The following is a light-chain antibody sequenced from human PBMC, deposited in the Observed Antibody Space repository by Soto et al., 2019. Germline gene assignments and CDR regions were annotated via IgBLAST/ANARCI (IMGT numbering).Light chain of an antibody. V-gene: IGKV3-20*01. CDR2: GAS. Sequence: EIVLTQSPDTLSLSPGERATLSCRASQSVTNNYLAWYQQKPGQAPRLLLYGASSRATDIPDRFSGSGSGTDFTLTISRLETEDFAVYYCQHYGGSPRTFGQGTKVEIK. CDR1: QSVTNNY. CDR3: QHYGGSPRT. J-gene: IGKJ1*01.